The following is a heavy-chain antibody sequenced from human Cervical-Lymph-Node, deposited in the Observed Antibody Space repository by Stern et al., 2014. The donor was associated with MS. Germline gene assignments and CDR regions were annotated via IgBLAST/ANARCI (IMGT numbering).Heavy chain of an antibody. J-gene: IGHJ3*01. V-gene: IGHV3-30*18. CDR3: AKNVDYAFDL. Sequence: DQLVESGGGVVHPGGSLRLSCVGSGFTFSNHGMNWVRQAPGKGLQWVAVISFDGSNKFYADSVKGRFIFSRDNTKNTLYLTMISLKSADTDLYYCAKNVDYAFDLWGQGTMVTVSP. D-gene: IGHD3/OR15-3a*01. CDR1: GFTFSNHG. CDR2: ISFDGSNK.